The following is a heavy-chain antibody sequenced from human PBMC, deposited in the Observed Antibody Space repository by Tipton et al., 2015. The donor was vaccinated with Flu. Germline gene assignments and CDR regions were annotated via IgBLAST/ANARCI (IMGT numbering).Heavy chain of an antibody. CDR3: ARGDAIGSAVY. CDR2: IFYSGSF. CDR1: GVSLGTSGYY. V-gene: IGHV4-31*03. J-gene: IGHJ4*02. D-gene: IGHD3-10*01. Sequence: TLSLTCSVSGVSLGTSGYYWSWIRQLPGKGLEWIGYIFYSGSFYYNPSVMGRAQISIDTSRNEVSLRLTSVSVADTAIFYCARGDAIGSAVYWGPGTRVTVSS.